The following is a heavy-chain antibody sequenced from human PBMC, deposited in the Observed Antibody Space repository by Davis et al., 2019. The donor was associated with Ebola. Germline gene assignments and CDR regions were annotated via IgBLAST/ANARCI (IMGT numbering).Heavy chain of an antibody. CDR2: ISAYTGDT. J-gene: IGHJ5*02. V-gene: IGHV1-18*04. CDR1: GYTFTSHF. CDR3: ARDVVVVAATDWFDP. Sequence: ASVKVSCKASGYTFTSHFLHWVRQAPGQGLEWMGWISAYTGDTNYAQKFQGRVTMTTDTSTSTAYMELRSLRSDDTAVYYCARDVVVVAATDWFDPWGQGTLVTVSS. D-gene: IGHD2-15*01.